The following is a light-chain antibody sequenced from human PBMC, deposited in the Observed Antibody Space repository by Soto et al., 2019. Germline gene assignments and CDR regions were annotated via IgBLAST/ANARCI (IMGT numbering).Light chain of an antibody. J-gene: IGLJ1*01. CDR3: CSFAGSYSDV. Sequence: QSALTQPASVSGSPGQSITISCTGTSSDVGNGYDSVSWYQQHPGKAPKLLIYEVTNRPSGVSSRFSGSKSGNTASLTISRLQAEDEADYSCCSFAGSYSDVFGTATKLTVL. CDR2: EVT. V-gene: IGLV2-14*01. CDR1: SSDVGNGYDS.